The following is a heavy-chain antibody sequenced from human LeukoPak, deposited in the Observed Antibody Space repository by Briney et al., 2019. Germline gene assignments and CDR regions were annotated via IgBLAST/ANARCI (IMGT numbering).Heavy chain of an antibody. D-gene: IGHD6-19*01. Sequence: SETLSLTCTVSGGSISSYYWSWIRQPAGKGLEWIGRIYTSGSTNYNPSLKSRVTMSVDTSQNQFSLKLSSVTAPDTAVYYCARAASYSSGWFLYFDYGGQGPLVTVSS. CDR1: GGSISSYY. V-gene: IGHV4-4*07. CDR2: IYTSGST. CDR3: ARAASYSSGWFLYFDY. J-gene: IGHJ4*02.